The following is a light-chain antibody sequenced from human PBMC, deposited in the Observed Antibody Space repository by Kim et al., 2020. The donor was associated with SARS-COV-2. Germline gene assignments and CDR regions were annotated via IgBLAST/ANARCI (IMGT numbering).Light chain of an antibody. V-gene: IGLV1-40*01. CDR3: QSHDSSLNTAVV. J-gene: IGLJ2*01. CDR2: GNN. Sequence: QSVLTQPPSVSGAPGQMVSISCIGASSNIGAGHNVHWYQQLPGAPPKLLIYGNNNRPSGVPDRFSGSRSGTSASLAITGLQIEDEADYYCQSHDSSLNTAVVFGGGTQLTVL. CDR1: SSNIGAGHN.